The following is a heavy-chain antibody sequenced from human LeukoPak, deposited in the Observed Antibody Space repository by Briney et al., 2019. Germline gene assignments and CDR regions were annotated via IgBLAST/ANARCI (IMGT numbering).Heavy chain of an antibody. V-gene: IGHV4-4*07. Sequence: PSETLSLTCTVSGGSISSYYWSWIRQPAGKGLEWIGRIYTSRSTNYNPSLKSRVTMSVDTSKNQFSLKLSSVTAADTAVYYCARGIGESYYYYYYYMDVWGKGTTVTISS. CDR2: IYTSRST. CDR1: GGSISSYY. J-gene: IGHJ6*03. CDR3: ARGIGESYYYYYYYMDV. D-gene: IGHD3-10*01.